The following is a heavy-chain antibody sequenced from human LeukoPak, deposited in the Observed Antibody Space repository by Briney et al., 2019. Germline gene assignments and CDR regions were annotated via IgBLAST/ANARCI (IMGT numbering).Heavy chain of an antibody. D-gene: IGHD2-15*01. CDR2: ISSSGSTI. J-gene: IGHJ4*02. Sequence: GTLSLTCAVSGGSISSSNWWSWVRQAPGKGLEWVSYISSSGSTIYYADSVKGRFTISRDNAKNSLYLQMNSLRAEDTAVYYCASIDKHWGQGTLVTVSS. V-gene: IGHV3-11*01. CDR3: ASIDKH. CDR1: GGSISSSNW.